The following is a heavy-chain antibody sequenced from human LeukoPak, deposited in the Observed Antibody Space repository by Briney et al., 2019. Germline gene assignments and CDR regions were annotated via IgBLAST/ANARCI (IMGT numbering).Heavy chain of an antibody. D-gene: IGHD4-17*01. CDR1: GFTFDDYA. CDR2: ISWNSDSI. V-gene: IGHV3-9*01. J-gene: IGHJ4*02. Sequence: PGRSLRLSCAASGFTFDDYAMHWVRQAPGKGLEWVSGISWNSDSIGYADSVKGRFTISRDNSKNTLYLQMNSLRAEDTAVYYCASNTVTRDYWGQGTLVTVSS. CDR3: ASNTVTRDY.